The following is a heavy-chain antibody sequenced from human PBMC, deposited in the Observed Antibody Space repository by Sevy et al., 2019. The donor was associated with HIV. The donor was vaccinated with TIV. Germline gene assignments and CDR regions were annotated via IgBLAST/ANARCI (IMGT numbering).Heavy chain of an antibody. V-gene: IGHV4-59*01. CDR2: IYYSGNT. Sequence: SETLSLTCTVSGGFISSYYWNWIRQPPGKGLEWVGYIYYSGNTNYKPSLKSRVNISLDLSKNQFYLKLSSVTAADTAVYYCATGLAAADNWLDPWGQGTLVTVSS. D-gene: IGHD6-13*01. CDR3: ATGLAAADNWLDP. J-gene: IGHJ5*02. CDR1: GGFISSYY.